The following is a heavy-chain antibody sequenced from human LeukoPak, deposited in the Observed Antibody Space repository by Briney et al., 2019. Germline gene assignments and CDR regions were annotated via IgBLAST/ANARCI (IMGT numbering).Heavy chain of an antibody. Sequence: SETLSLTCTVSGGSISSYYWSWIRQPPGKGLEWIGYIYYSGSTNYNPSLKSRVTISVDTSKNQFSLKLSSVTAADTAVYYCVRGTSASVYYYYYMDVWGKGTTVTVSS. V-gene: IGHV4-59*01. D-gene: IGHD2-2*01. CDR1: GGSISSYY. CDR2: IYYSGST. CDR3: VRGTSASVYYYYYMDV. J-gene: IGHJ6*03.